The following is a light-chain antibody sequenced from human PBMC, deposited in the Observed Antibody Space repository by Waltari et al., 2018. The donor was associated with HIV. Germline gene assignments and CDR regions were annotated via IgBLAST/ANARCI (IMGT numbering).Light chain of an antibody. CDR3: QQYGGSSFT. V-gene: IGKV3-20*01. CDR2: GAS. J-gene: IGKJ3*01. Sequence: EIVLTQSPATLSLSPGERATLSCRASQSVRDHLAWYQQKPGQPPRLLIDGASSRATGIPDRFSGSGSGTDFTLTISRLEPEDFAVYYCQQYGGSSFTFGPGTKVDIK. CDR1: QSVRDH.